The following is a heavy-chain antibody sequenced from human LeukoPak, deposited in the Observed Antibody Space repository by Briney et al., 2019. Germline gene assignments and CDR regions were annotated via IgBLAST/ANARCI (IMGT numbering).Heavy chain of an antibody. D-gene: IGHD2/OR15-2a*01. CDR2: ISTTATTI. J-gene: IGHJ4*02. CDR1: GFTLSDYH. V-gene: IGHV3-11*01. Sequence: PGGSLRLSCGASGFTLSDYHMSWIRQAPGKGLEWVSYISTTATTIYYADSVKGRFTISRDNAKNSLYLQMNSLRAEDTAVYYCARVLDGSNDCWGQGTLVTVSS. CDR3: ARVLDGSNDC.